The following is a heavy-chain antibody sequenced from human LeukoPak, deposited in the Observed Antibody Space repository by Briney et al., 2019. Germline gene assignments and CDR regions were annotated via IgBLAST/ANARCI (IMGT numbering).Heavy chain of an antibody. J-gene: IGHJ3*02. D-gene: IGHD1-14*01. Sequence: GEALKISSKASAYSFTSYWICWLRQMPVKDLEWMVIIYPYDSDTKYSPSFQGQVTISADKSISTSYLQWSSLKASDTAMYYCGRHGGNDAFSIWGEGKMVTVSS. CDR3: GRHGGNDAFSI. CDR1: AYSFTSYW. V-gene: IGHV5-51*01. CDR2: IYPYDSDT.